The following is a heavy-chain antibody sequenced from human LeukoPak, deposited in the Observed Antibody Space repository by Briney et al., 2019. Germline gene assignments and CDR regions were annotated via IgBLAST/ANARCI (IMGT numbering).Heavy chain of an antibody. Sequence: SVKVSCKASGGTFRNYALSWVRQAPGQGLGWMGGLIPLFGGAEYAQKFQGRVTIIADEATNTAHLELSSLTSDDTAIYYCASPKENNDYYFDYWGQGTLVTVST. CDR3: ASPKENNDYYFDY. CDR1: GGTFRNYA. V-gene: IGHV1-69*13. J-gene: IGHJ4*02. CDR2: LIPLFGGA. D-gene: IGHD1/OR15-1a*01.